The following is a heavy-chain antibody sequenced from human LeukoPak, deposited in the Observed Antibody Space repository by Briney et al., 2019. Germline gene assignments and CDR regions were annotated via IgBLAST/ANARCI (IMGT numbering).Heavy chain of an antibody. D-gene: IGHD2-2*01. V-gene: IGHV5-51*01. CDR2: IFPLDSDT. Sequence: GESLKISCKGSAYTFSTSWIAWVRQMPGKGLEWMGIIFPLDSDTRYSPSLQGQVTISADKSITTAYLQWSSLKASDTAMYYCARRDCINTSCFFDYWGQGTQVTVSS. CDR3: ARRDCINTSCFFDY. J-gene: IGHJ4*02. CDR1: AYTFSTSW.